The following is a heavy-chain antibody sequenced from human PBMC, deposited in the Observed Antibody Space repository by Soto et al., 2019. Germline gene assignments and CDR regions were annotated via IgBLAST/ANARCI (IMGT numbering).Heavy chain of an antibody. J-gene: IGHJ3*02. CDR3: AKRLLGAFDI. D-gene: IGHD2-15*01. CDR1: GFTFSSYG. CDR2: ISYDGSNK. V-gene: IGHV3-30*18. Sequence: ESGGGVVQPGRSLRLSCAASGFTFSSYGMHWVRQAPGKGLEWVAVISYDGSNKYYADSVKGRFTISRDNSKNTLYLQMNSLRAEDTAVYYCAKRLLGAFDIWGQGTMVTVSS.